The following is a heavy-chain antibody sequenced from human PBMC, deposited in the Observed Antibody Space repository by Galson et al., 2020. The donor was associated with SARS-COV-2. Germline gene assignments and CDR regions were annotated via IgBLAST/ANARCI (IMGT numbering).Heavy chain of an antibody. CDR1: GGSLNGYC. CDR3: ARAPDVDILTGDYADGFDF. J-gene: IGHJ3*01. D-gene: IGHD3-9*01. V-gene: IGHV4-34*01. Sequence: SETLSLTCAVYGGSLNGYCWSWIRQPPGKGLEWIGEINHSGTTNYNPSLKSRITMSVDMSKNQFSLRLSSVTAADTAVYYCARAPDVDILTGDYADGFDFWGQGTMVTVSS. CDR2: INHSGTT.